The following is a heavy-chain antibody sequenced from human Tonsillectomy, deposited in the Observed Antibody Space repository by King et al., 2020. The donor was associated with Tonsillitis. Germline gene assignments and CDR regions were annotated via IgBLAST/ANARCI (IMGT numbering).Heavy chain of an antibody. CDR1: GFTFSSYA. J-gene: IGHJ4*02. V-gene: IGHV3-23*04. Sequence: VQLVESGGGLVQPGGSLRISCAASGFTFSSYAMSWVRQAPGKGLEWGSAIMGSGGSTYYADSVKGRFNISRDNSKNTLYLQMNSLRAEDTAVFYCAKDRNFDWQVGWGWGQGTLVTVSS. D-gene: IGHD3-9*01. CDR2: IMGSGGST. CDR3: AKDRNFDWQVGWG.